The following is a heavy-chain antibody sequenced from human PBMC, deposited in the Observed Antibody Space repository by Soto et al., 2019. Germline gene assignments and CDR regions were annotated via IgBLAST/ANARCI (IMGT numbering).Heavy chain of an antibody. CDR1: GFTFSNYG. Sequence: QVQPVETGGGVVQPGTSLRLSCVATGFTFSNYGIHWVRQAPGRGLEWVAVIWHDGSQKYLADSVRGRFTISRDNSKNTVYLQMNSLRVEDTAVYYCEGRDDPFHVWGQGTMVTVSS. V-gene: IGHV3-33*01. CDR3: EGRDDPFHV. CDR2: IWHDGSQK. J-gene: IGHJ3*01.